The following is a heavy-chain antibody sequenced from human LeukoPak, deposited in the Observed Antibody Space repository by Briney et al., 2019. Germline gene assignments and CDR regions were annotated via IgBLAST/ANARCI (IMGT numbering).Heavy chain of an antibody. CDR2: IKQDGSEK. V-gene: IGHV3-7*01. J-gene: IGHJ4*02. CDR3: ARDLQLPDSPSFDY. D-gene: IGHD2-15*01. Sequence: GGSLRLSCAASGFIFSSYWMSWVRQAPGKGLEWVANIKQDGSEKYYVDSVKGRFTISRDNAKNSLYLQMNSLRAEDTAVYYCARDLQLPDSPSFDYWGQGTLVTVSS. CDR1: GFIFSSYW.